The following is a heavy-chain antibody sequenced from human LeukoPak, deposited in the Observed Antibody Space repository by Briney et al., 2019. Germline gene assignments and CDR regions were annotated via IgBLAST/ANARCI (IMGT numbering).Heavy chain of an antibody. CDR1: GGTFSSYA. D-gene: IGHD6-13*01. Sequence: ASVKVSCKASGGTFSSYAISWVRQAPGQGLEWMGGIIPIFGTANYAQKFQGRVTITTDESTSTAYMELSSLRSEDTAVYYCAREKRRGYSSSWTPPFRNNWFDPWGQGTLVTVSS. CDR2: IIPIFGTA. V-gene: IGHV1-69*05. J-gene: IGHJ5*02. CDR3: AREKRRGYSSSWTPPFRNNWFDP.